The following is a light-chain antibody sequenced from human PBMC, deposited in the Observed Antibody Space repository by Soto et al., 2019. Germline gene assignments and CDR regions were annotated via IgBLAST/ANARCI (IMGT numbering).Light chain of an antibody. CDR3: QQYGTSTPIT. V-gene: IGKV3-20*01. CDR1: QSVSSSY. J-gene: IGKJ5*01. Sequence: IVLPQSPGPLSLSPGERATLSCRASQSVSSSYLAWYQQKPGQAPRLLIYGASSRATGIPDRFSGSGSGRDFSLTINRLEPEDSAVYYCQQYGTSTPITFGQGTRLE. CDR2: GAS.